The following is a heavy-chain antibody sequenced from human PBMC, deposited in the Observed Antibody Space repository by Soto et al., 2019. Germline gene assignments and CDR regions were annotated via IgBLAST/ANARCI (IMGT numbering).Heavy chain of an antibody. J-gene: IGHJ4*02. CDR2: IYYTGRT. D-gene: IGHD2-15*01. CDR3: AREGSSSPEYFDF. Sequence: SETIYLTCSVSGGSISSDDYYWTWIRQPPGEGLEWIGYIYYTGRTSSTPSLESRVTISIDTSKNQFSLKLSSVSAADTAVYYCAREGSSSPEYFDFWGPGTLVTVSS. V-gene: IGHV4-30-4*01. CDR1: GGSISSDDYY.